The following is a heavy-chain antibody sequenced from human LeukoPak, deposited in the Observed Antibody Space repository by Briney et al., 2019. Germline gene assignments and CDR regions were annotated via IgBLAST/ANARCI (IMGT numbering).Heavy chain of an antibody. Sequence: GGSLRLSCAASGFTFSSYSMNWVRQAPGKGLEWVSSISSSSSYIYYADSVKGRFTISRDNAKNSLYLQMNSLRAEDTAVYYCARVVVVGDTDYFDYWGQGTLVTVSS. CDR1: GFTFSSYS. J-gene: IGHJ4*02. D-gene: IGHD2-15*01. CDR3: ARVVVVGDTDYFDY. CDR2: ISSSSSYI. V-gene: IGHV3-21*01.